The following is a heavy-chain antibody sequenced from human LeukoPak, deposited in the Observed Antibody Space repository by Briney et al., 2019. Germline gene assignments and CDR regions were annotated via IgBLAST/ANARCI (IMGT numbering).Heavy chain of an antibody. V-gene: IGHV3-23*01. D-gene: IGHD3-10*01. CDR1: GFTFSSYA. CDR2: ISGSGVST. CDR3: AKNFYGSGTPFDY. Sequence: GGSLRLSCAASGFTFSSYAMSWVRQAPGKGLEWVSAISGSGVSTYYADSVKGRFTISRDNSKNTLYLQMNSLRAEDTAVYFCAKNFYGSGTPFDYWGQGTLVTVSS. J-gene: IGHJ4*02.